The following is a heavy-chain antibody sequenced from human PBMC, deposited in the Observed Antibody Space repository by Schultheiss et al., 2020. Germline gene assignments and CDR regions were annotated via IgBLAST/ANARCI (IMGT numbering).Heavy chain of an antibody. CDR2: ISYDGSNK. CDR1: GFTFNSYA. J-gene: IGHJ4*02. D-gene: IGHD6-19*01. CDR3: ARDRLLRYSSGWSLYFDY. Sequence: GGSLRLSCAASGFTFNSYAMHWVRQAPGKGLVWVAVISYDGSNKYYADSVKGRFTISRDNSKNTLYLQMNSLRAEDTAVYYCARDRLLRYSSGWSLYFDYWGQGTLVTVSS. V-gene: IGHV3-30-3*01.